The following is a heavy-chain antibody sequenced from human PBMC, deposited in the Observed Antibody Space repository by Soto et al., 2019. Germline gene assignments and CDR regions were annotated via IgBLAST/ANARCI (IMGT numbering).Heavy chain of an antibody. D-gene: IGHD5-18*01. CDR2: INPSGGST. V-gene: IGHV1-46*01. CDR3: ARAGGSDTAMASFDY. J-gene: IGHJ4*02. CDR1: GYTFTSYY. Sequence: QVQLVQSGAEVKKPGASVKVSCKASGYTFTSYYMHWVRQAPGQGLEWMGIINPSGGSTSYAQKLQGRVTMTRDKCKSKVYMEMSSLRSEDTAVYYCARAGGSDTAMASFDYWGQGPLVTVSS.